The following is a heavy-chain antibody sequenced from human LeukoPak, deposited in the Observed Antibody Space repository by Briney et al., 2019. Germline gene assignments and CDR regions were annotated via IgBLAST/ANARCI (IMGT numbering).Heavy chain of an antibody. CDR1: GFTFSTYA. CDR2: FSAGDDST. V-gene: IGHV3-23*01. D-gene: IGHD3-16*01. J-gene: IGHJ4*02. Sequence: GGSLRLSCAASGFTFSTYAITWVRQAPGKGLEWVSAFSAGDDSTYYADSVKGRFTFSRDTSKTTVYLQMNSLRAEDTAVYYCAKTSFGGAYGALDCWGQGTLVTVSS. CDR3: AKTSFGGAYGALDC.